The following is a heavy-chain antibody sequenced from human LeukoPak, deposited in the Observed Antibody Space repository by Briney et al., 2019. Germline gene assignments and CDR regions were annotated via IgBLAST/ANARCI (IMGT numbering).Heavy chain of an antibody. J-gene: IGHJ3*02. D-gene: IGHD2-15*01. V-gene: IGHV4-59*01. CDR2: VSFGGGT. CDR1: GGSISTDY. Sequence: SETLSLTCTVSGGSISTDYWSWIRQPPGGGLDWIGYVSFGGGTNYNPSLKSRVITSADTSKNQFSLNLTSVTAADTAVYYCVRASVESGGAFDIWGQGTMVTVSS. CDR3: VRASVESGGAFDI.